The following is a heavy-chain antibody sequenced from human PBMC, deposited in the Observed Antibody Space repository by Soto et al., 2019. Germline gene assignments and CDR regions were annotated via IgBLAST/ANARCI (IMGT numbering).Heavy chain of an antibody. Sequence: PSETLSLTCPFSGGSLSRGGYYWRWIRQHPGKGLEWIGYIYYSGSTYYNPSLKSRVTISVDTSKNQLSLKLSSVTAADTAVYYCARDRGIVATYFDYWGQGTLVTVSP. V-gene: IGHV4-31*03. J-gene: IGHJ4*02. CDR1: GGSLSRGGYY. D-gene: IGHD5-12*01. CDR2: IYYSGST. CDR3: ARDRGIVATYFDY.